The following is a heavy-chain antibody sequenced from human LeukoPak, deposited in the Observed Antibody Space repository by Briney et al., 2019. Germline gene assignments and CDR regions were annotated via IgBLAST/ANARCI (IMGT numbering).Heavy chain of an antibody. D-gene: IGHD3-3*01. CDR2: MSAYNGNT. CDR3: AREGYDFWSGYSAVIDY. V-gene: IGHV1-18*01. J-gene: IGHJ4*02. CDR1: GYTFTSYG. Sequence: ASVKVSCKASGYTFTSYGISWVRQAPGQGLEWMGWMSAYNGNTNYAQKLQGRVTMTTDTSTSTAYMELRSLRSDDTAVYYCAREGYDFWSGYSAVIDYWGQGTLVTVSS.